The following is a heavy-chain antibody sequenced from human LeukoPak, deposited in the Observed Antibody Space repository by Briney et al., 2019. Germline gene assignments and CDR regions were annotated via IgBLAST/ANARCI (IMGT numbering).Heavy chain of an antibody. CDR2: IKSKTDGGTT. D-gene: IGHD3-10*01. Sequence: GGSLRLSRVASGFTFSNAWMSWVRQAPGKGLEWVGRIKSKTDGGTTDYAAPVKGRFTISRDDSKNTLYLQMNSLKTEDTAVYYCTTRYGSGSYYNGWGQGTLVTVSS. V-gene: IGHV3-15*01. CDR3: TTRYGSGSYYNG. J-gene: IGHJ4*02. CDR1: GFTFSNAW.